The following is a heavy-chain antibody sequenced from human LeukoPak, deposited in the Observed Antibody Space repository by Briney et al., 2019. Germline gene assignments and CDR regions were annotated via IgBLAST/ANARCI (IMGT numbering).Heavy chain of an antibody. CDR3: ARVNSNNFDF. CDR2: ISYDGSNK. CDR1: GSTFNSYA. D-gene: IGHD4-11*01. J-gene: IGHJ4*02. V-gene: IGHV3-30-3*01. Sequence: GGSLRLSCAASGSTFNSYAMYWVRQAPGKGLEWVAAISYDGSNKYYADSVKGRFTISRDNSKNTLYLQMNSLRAEDAAGYYCARVNSNNFDFWGQGILVTVSS.